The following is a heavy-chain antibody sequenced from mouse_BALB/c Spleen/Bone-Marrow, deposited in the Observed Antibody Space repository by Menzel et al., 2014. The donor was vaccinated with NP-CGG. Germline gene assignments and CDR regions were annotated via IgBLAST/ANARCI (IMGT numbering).Heavy chain of an antibody. CDR3: TRDRGYDGGYYFDY. D-gene: IGHD2-2*01. Sequence: EVQRVESGGGVVQPGGSRKLSCAASGFNFSDYGMAWVRLAPGKGPEWVAFISNLAYSIYYADTVTGRFTISRENAKNTLYLEMSSLRFEDTAMYHCTRDRGYDGGYYFDYWGQGTTLTVSS. V-gene: IGHV5-15*02. CDR2: ISNLAYSI. J-gene: IGHJ2*01. CDR1: GFNFSDYG.